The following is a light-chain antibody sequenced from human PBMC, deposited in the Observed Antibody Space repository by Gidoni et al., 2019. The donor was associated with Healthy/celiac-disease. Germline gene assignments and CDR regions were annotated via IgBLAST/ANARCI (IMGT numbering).Light chain of an antibody. CDR2: QDS. Sequence: SYELTQPHSVSVALGQTARITWGGNNIGRYNVHLYPQNPGQAPVLVIYQDSNRPSGIPGLFSCSNTWSTATLTICRAQAGDDAYYYCQVWDSSTVVFGGGTKLTVL. CDR3: QVWDSSTVV. CDR1: NIGRYN. V-gene: IGLV3-9*01. J-gene: IGLJ2*01.